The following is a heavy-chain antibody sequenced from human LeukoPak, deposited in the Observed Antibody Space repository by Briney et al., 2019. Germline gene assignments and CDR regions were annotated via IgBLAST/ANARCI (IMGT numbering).Heavy chain of an antibody. Sequence: GGSLRLSCAASGFTFDDYGMSRVRQAPGKGLEWVSGINWNGGSTGYADSVKGRFTISRDNAKNSLYLQMNSLRAEDTALYYCARDECSSTSCSFDYWGQGTLVTVSS. D-gene: IGHD2-2*01. V-gene: IGHV3-20*04. CDR3: ARDECSSTSCSFDY. CDR2: INWNGGST. CDR1: GFTFDDYG. J-gene: IGHJ4*02.